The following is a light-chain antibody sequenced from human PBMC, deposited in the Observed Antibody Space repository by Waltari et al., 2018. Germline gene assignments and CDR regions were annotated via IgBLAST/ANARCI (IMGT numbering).Light chain of an antibody. CDR1: SSDVGGYNS. J-gene: IGLJ1*01. CDR2: EVS. CDR3: SSYRSSTTRV. Sequence: QSALTQPASVSGSPGQSITISCTGTSSDVGGYNSVSWYQQHPGKAPKLMIYEVSNRPSGGSDRFSGSKSGNTASLTISGLQAEDEADYYCSSYRSSTTRVFGTGTKVTVL. V-gene: IGLV2-14*01.